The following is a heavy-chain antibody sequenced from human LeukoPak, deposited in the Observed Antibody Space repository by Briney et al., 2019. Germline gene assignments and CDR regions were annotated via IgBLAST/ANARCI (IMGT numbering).Heavy chain of an antibody. Sequence: GESLRLSCAASGFTFSSYAMSWVREAPARGLEWVSSLRGNGDTFYADSVKGRFTLSRDDSRNTVYLQLNDLRVEDTAVYYCAKASWVSSADAVLWGQGTVVTVSS. CDR1: GFTFSSYA. J-gene: IGHJ4*02. CDR2: LRGNGDT. CDR3: AKASWVSSADAVL. D-gene: IGHD3-16*01. V-gene: IGHV3-23*01.